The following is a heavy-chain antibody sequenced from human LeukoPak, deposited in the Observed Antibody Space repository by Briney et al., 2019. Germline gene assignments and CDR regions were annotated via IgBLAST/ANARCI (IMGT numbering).Heavy chain of an antibody. Sequence: GGPLTLSCAASGFTFSSYEMNWVRQAPGKGLEWVSYISSSGSTIYYADSVKGRFTISRDNAKNSLYLQMHSLRAEDTAVYYCARDRSSGSSRWGQGTLVTVSS. D-gene: IGHD6-6*01. J-gene: IGHJ4*02. V-gene: IGHV3-48*03. CDR3: ARDRSSGSSR. CDR1: GFTFSSYE. CDR2: ISSSGSTI.